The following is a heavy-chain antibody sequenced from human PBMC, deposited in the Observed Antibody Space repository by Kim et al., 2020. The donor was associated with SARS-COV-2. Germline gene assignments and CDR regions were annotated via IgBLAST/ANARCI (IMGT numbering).Heavy chain of an antibody. D-gene: IGHD2-15*01. CDR2: ISAYNGNT. V-gene: IGHV1-18*01. Sequence: ASVKVSCKASGYTFTSYGISWVRQAPGQGLEWMGWISAYNGNTNYAQKLQGRVTMTTDTSPSTSYMELRSLRSDYTAVYYCSRVPYSCSGGRCYPYYYYGMDVWGQGTSVTVSS. J-gene: IGHJ6*02. CDR3: SRVPYSCSGGRCYPYYYYGMDV. CDR1: GYTFTSYG.